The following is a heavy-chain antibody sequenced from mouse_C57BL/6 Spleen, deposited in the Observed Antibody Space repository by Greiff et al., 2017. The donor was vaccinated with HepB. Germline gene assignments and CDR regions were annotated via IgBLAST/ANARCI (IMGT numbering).Heavy chain of an antibody. CDR2: IWRGGST. D-gene: IGHD2-1*01. V-gene: IGHV2-5*01. CDR1: GFSLTSYG. Sequence: QVQLQQSGPGLVQPSQSLSITCTVSGFSLTSYGVHWVRQSPGKGLEWLGVIWRGGSTDYNAAFMSRLSITKDNSKSQVFFKMNSLQADDTAIYYCAKIGGYYGKAMDYWGQGTSVTVSS. J-gene: IGHJ4*01. CDR3: AKIGGYYGKAMDY.